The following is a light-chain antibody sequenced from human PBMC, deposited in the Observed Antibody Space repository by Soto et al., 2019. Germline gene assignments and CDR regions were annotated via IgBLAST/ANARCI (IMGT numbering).Light chain of an antibody. CDR1: QSVSSY. CDR3: QQRSNWPHP. V-gene: IGKV3-11*01. Sequence: EIVLTQSPDPLSLSPGERATLSCRASQSVSSYLAWYQQKPGQAPRLLIYDASNRATGIPARFSGSGSGTDFTLTISSLEPEDFAVYYCQQRSNWPHPFGQGTRLEIK. J-gene: IGKJ5*01. CDR2: DAS.